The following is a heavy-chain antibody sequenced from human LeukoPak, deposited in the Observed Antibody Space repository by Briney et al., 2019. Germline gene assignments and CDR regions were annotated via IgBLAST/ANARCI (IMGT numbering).Heavy chain of an antibody. CDR3: AKDLDTYYYGSGSH. V-gene: IGHV3-30*02. J-gene: IGHJ4*02. Sequence: PGGSLRLSCAASGFTLSSYGMHWVRQAPGKGLEWVAFIRYDGSNKYYADSVKGRFTISRDNSKNTLYLQMNSLRAEDTAVYYCAKDLDTYYYGSGSHWGQGTLVTVSS. D-gene: IGHD3-10*01. CDR2: IRYDGSNK. CDR1: GFTLSSYG.